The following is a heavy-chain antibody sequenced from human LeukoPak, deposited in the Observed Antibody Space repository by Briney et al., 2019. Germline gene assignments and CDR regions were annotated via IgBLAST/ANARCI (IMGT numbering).Heavy chain of an antibody. CDR2: IYYSGST. Sequence: PSETLSLTCTVSGGSISSSSYYWGWIRQPPGKGLEWIGSIYYSGSTYYNPSLKSRVTISVDTSKNLFSLKLSSVTAADTAVYYCARRMGRRFGERYYYYHYMDVWGKGTTVTISS. D-gene: IGHD3-10*01. CDR3: ARRMGRRFGERYYYYHYMDV. J-gene: IGHJ6*03. V-gene: IGHV4-39*07. CDR1: GGSISSSSYY.